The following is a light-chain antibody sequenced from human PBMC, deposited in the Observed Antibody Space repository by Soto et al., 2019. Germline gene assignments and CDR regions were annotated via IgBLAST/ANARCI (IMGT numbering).Light chain of an antibody. CDR3: QSYDSTLSARYV. J-gene: IGLJ1*01. V-gene: IGLV1-40*01. Sequence: QTVVTQPPSVSGAPGQRVTISCTGSSSNIGAGYDVHWYQQRPGTAPKLLIFGNINRPSGVPDRFSGSKSGTSASLAITGLQAEDEGDYYCQSYDSTLSARYVFGTGTSSPS. CDR2: GNI. CDR1: SSNIGAGYD.